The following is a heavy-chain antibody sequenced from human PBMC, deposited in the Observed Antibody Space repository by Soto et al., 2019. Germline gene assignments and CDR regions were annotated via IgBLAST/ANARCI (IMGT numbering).Heavy chain of an antibody. CDR1: GGTFSSYA. Sequence: QVQLVQSGAEVKKPGSSVKVSCKASGGTFSSYAISWVRQAPGQGLEWMGGFIPIFGAADYAQNFQGRVTIAADESTSTAYMELSSLRSEDTAVYYCASPRDNYYYNGMDVWSQGTTVTVSS. V-gene: IGHV1-69*12. CDR3: ASPRDNYYYNGMDV. J-gene: IGHJ6*02. D-gene: IGHD3-10*01. CDR2: FIPIFGAA.